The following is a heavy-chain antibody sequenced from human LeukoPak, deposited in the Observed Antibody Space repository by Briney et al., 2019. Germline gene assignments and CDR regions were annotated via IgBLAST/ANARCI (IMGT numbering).Heavy chain of an antibody. CDR1: GGTFSSYA. V-gene: IGHV1-69*06. CDR2: IIPIFGTA. Sequence: GSSVKVSCKASGGTFSSYAISWVRQAPGQGLEWMGGIIPIFGTANYAQKFQGRVTITADKSTSTAYMELSSLRSEDTAVYYCAKQTGILWFGELLGYFDYWGQGTLVTVSS. D-gene: IGHD3-10*01. CDR3: AKQTGILWFGELLGYFDY. J-gene: IGHJ4*02.